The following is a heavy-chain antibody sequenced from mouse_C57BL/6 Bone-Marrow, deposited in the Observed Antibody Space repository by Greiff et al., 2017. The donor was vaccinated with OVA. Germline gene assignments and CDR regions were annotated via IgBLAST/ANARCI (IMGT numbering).Heavy chain of an antibody. J-gene: IGHJ4*01. D-gene: IGHD2-4*01. Sequence: VHLVESGPGLVQPSQSLSITCTVSGFSLTSYGVHWVRQSPGKGLEWLGVIWSGGSTDYNAAFISRLSISKDNSKSQVFFKMNSLQADDTAIYYCARRNYDYDEAMDYWGQGTSVTVSS. V-gene: IGHV2-2*01. CDR1: GFSLTSYG. CDR3: ARRNYDYDEAMDY. CDR2: IWSGGST.